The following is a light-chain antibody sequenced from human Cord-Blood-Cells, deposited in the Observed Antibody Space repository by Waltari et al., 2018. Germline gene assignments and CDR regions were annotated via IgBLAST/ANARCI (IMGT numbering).Light chain of an antibody. V-gene: IGLV5-45*02. Sequence: QAVLTPPSSLSASPGASASLPCTLPSGINCGTYRLYWYQQKPGSPPQYLLRYKSDSDKQQGSGVPSRFSGSKDASANAGILLISGLQSEDEADYYCMIWHSSAWVFGGGTKLTVL. J-gene: IGLJ2*01. CDR3: MIWHSSAWV. CDR1: SGINCGTYR. CDR2: YKSDSDK.